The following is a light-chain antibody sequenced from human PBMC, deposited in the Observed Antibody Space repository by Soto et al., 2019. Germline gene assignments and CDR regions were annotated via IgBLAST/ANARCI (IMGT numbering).Light chain of an antibody. V-gene: IGKV3-11*01. CDR1: QSVSSY. CDR3: QQRSNWPRT. CDR2: DAS. Sequence: EIVLTQSPATLSLSPGERATLSCRASQSVSSYLAWYQQKPGQAPRLLIYDASNRATGIPARFSGSGSGTDFTLNISSLEPEDFAVYDCQQRSNWPRTFGQGTKLEIE. J-gene: IGKJ2*01.